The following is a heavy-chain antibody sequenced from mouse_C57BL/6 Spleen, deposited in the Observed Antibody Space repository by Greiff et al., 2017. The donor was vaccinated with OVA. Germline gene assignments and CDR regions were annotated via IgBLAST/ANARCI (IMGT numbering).Heavy chain of an antibody. CDR1: GFTFSSYA. J-gene: IGHJ2*01. CDR3: TRDRTTVHFDY. V-gene: IGHV5-9-1*02. Sequence: EVMLVESGEGLVKPGGSLKLSCAASGFTFSSYAMSWVRQTPEKRLEWVAYISSGGDYIYYADTVKGRFTISRDNARNTLYLQMSSLKSEDTAMYYCTRDRTTVHFDYWGQGTTLTVSS. D-gene: IGHD1-1*01. CDR2: ISSGGDYI.